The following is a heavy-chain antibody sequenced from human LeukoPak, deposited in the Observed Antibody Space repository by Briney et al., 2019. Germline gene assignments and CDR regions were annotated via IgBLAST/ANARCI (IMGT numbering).Heavy chain of an antibody. D-gene: IGHD6-13*01. CDR1: GFTFSSYS. CDR2: ISSSSSYM. Sequence: PGGSLRLSCAASGFTFSSYSMNWVRQAPGKGLEWVSSISSSSSYMYYADSVKGRFTISRDNSRNTLYLQMSSLRAEDTALYYCARDMLSIAAVDFDYWGQGTLVTVSS. CDR3: ARDMLSIAAVDFDY. V-gene: IGHV3-21*04. J-gene: IGHJ4*02.